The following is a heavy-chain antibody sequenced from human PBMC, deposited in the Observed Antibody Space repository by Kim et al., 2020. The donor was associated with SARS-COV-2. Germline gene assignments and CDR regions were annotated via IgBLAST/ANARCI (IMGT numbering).Heavy chain of an antibody. V-gene: IGHV3-11*03. D-gene: IGHD4-17*01. CDR3: ARRAVTTSDDAFDS. Sequence: TNSVDGPFTISRDRAKHSLYLQMNSLRAEDAAVYYCARRAVTTSDDAFDSWGQGTRVTVSS. J-gene: IGHJ3*02.